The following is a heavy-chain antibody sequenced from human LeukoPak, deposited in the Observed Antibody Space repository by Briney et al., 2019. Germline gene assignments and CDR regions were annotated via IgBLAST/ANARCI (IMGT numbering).Heavy chain of an antibody. CDR2: IYYSGST. Sequence: SETLSLTCAVSGGSISSGGYSWSWIRQPPGKGLEWIGYIYYSGSTYYNPSLKSRVTISVDTSKNQFSLKLSSVTAADTAVYYCARAAYYYDREDAFDIWGQGTMVTVSS. J-gene: IGHJ3*02. D-gene: IGHD3-22*01. CDR1: GGSISSGGYS. CDR3: ARAAYYYDREDAFDI. V-gene: IGHV4-30-4*07.